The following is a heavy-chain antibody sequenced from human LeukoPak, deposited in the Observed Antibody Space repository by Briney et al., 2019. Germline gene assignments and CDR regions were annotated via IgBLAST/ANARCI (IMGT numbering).Heavy chain of an antibody. V-gene: IGHV3-11*04. D-gene: IGHD6-6*01. CDR3: ARDGPYSSSVDY. J-gene: IGHJ4*02. CDR1: GFTFSDYY. Sequence: GGSLRLSCAASGFTFSDYYMEWIRQAPGKGLEWVSYISNTGSTIYYADSVKGRFTISRDNAKKSLYLQMNSLRAEDTAVYYCARDGPYSSSVDYWGQGTLVTVSS. CDR2: ISNTGSTI.